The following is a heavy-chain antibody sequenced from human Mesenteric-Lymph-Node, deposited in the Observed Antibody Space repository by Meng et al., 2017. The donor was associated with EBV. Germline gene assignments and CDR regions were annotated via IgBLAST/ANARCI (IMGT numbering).Heavy chain of an antibody. CDR1: GASVTIPSW. CDR2: IDHSGDP. V-gene: IGHV4/OR15-8*02. J-gene: IGHJ5*02. Sequence: QVQLQESGPGLVAPSGTLSLTCTVSGASVTIPSWWSWVRQSPGKGLEWIGQIDHSGDPNYNPSLRSRVTMSMDKSKRQFSLHLTSVAAADTAVYYCARDGGPSGSYAYWFDPWGQGTLVTVSS. D-gene: IGHD1-26*01. CDR3: ARDGGPSGSYAYWFDP.